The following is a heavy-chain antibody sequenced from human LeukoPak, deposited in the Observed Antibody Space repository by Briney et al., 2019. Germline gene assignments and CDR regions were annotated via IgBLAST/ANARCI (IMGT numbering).Heavy chain of an antibody. V-gene: IGHV3-11*04. Sequence: GGSLRLSCAASGFTFSEYYMTWIRQAPGKGLEWFSYISPGGSTIYYADSMKGRLTISRDNAKKSLDLQMNSLRAEDTAVYYCARDRESSSMSWAFDYWGQGTLVTVSS. D-gene: IGHD6-6*01. CDR1: GFTFSEYY. CDR2: ISPGGSTI. CDR3: ARDRESSSMSWAFDY. J-gene: IGHJ4*02.